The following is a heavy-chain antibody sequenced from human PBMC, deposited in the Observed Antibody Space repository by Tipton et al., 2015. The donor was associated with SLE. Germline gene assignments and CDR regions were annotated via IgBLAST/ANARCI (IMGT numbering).Heavy chain of an antibody. CDR2: IYYSGST. CDR3: ARDQRWIQLWYHDAFDI. J-gene: IGHJ3*02. V-gene: IGHV4-39*07. Sequence: TLSLTCTVSGGSISSSSYYWGWIRQPPGKGLEWIGSIYYSGSTYYNPSLKSRVTISVDTSKNRFSLKLSSVTAADTAVYYCARDQRWIQLWYHDAFDIWGQGTMVTVSS. CDR1: GGSISSSSYY. D-gene: IGHD5-18*01.